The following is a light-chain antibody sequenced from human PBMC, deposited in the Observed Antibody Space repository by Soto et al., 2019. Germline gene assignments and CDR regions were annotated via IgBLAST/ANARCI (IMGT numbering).Light chain of an antibody. V-gene: IGKV3-20*01. CDR3: QQYCGSPST. CDR1: QSLSTNY. Sequence: EIVLTQSPGTLSLSPGERAALSCRASQSLSTNYLAWYQQKPGQAPRLLMYGASHRATGIPDRFSGSGSGTDFTLTISRLEPYDFAVYYCQQYCGSPSTFGQGTKLEIK. CDR2: GAS. J-gene: IGKJ2*01.